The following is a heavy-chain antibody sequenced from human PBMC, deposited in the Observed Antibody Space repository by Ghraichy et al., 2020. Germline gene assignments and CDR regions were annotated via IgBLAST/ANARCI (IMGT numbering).Heavy chain of an antibody. D-gene: IGHD3-9*01. CDR3: ARTYYDILTGYWGKGYFDY. V-gene: IGHV1-69*13. J-gene: IGHJ4*02. CDR2: IIPIFGTA. Sequence: SVKVSCKASGGTFSSYAISWVRQAPGQGLEWMGGIIPIFGTANYAQKFQGRVTITADESTSTAYMELSSLRSEYTAVYYCARTYYDILTGYWGKGYFDYWGQGTLVTVSS. CDR1: GGTFSSYA.